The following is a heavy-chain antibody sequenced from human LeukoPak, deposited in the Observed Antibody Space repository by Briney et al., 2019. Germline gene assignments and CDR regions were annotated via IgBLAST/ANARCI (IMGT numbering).Heavy chain of an antibody. D-gene: IGHD5-18*01. CDR1: GFTFSSYA. J-gene: IGHJ4*02. V-gene: IGHV3-23*01. CDR2: ISGSGGST. Sequence: GGSLRLSCAASGFTFSSYAMSWVRQAPGKGLEWVSTISGSGGSTYYADSVKGRFTISRDNSKNTLYLQMNSLRAEDTAVYYCANQGYSYGYGRIDYWGQGTLVTVSS. CDR3: ANQGYSYGYGRIDY.